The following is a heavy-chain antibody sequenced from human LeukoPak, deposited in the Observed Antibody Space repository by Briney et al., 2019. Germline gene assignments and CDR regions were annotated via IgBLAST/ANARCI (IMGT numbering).Heavy chain of an antibody. D-gene: IGHD3-3*01. CDR2: ISWNSGSI. V-gene: IGHV3-9*01. CDR3: AKAAPYYDLWSGPTFDY. Sequence: PGGSLRLSCAASGFTFDDYAMHWVRQAPGKGLEWVSGISWNSGSIGYADSVKGRFPISRDNAKNSLYLQMNSLRAEDTALYYCAKAAPYYDLWSGPTFDYWGQGTLVTVSS. CDR1: GFTFDDYA. J-gene: IGHJ4*02.